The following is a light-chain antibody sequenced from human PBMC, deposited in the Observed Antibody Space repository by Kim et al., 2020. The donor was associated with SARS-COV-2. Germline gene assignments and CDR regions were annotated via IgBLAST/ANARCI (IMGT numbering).Light chain of an antibody. CDR2: RNN. CDR1: SSNIGSNY. J-gene: IGLJ1*01. Sequence: ELTQPPSASGTPGQRVTISCSGSSSNIGSNYVYWYQQLPGTAPKLLIYRNNQRPSGVPDRFSGSKSGTSASLAISGLRSEDETDYYCAAWDDSLSGYVFGTGTKVTVL. CDR3: AAWDDSLSGYV. V-gene: IGLV1-47*01.